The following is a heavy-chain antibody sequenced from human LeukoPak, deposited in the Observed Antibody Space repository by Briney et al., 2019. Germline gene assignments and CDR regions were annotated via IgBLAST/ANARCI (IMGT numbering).Heavy chain of an antibody. D-gene: IGHD5-12*01. Sequence: PSETLSLTCAVYGGSFSGYYWSWIRQPPGKGLEWIGEINHSGSTNYNPSLKSRVTISVDTSKNQFSLKLSSVTAADTAVYFCATTEGGYDSSDAFDIWGQGTMVTVSS. J-gene: IGHJ3*02. V-gene: IGHV4-34*01. CDR1: GGSFSGYY. CDR3: ATTEGGYDSSDAFDI. CDR2: INHSGST.